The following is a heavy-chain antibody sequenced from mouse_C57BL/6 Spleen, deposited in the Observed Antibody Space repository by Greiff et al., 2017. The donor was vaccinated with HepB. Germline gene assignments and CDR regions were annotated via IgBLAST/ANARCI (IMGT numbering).Heavy chain of an antibody. V-gene: IGHV2-5*01. CDR2: IWRGGST. J-gene: IGHJ2*01. Sequence: QVQLQQSGPGLVQPSQSLSITCTVSGFSLTSYGVHWVRQSPGKGLEWLGVIWRGGSTDYNAAFMSRLSITKDNSKSQVFFKMNSLQADDTAIFYYAKDSGYYGTYFDYWGQGTTLTVSS. CDR1: GFSLTSYG. D-gene: IGHD1-1*01. CDR3: AKDSGYYGTYFDY.